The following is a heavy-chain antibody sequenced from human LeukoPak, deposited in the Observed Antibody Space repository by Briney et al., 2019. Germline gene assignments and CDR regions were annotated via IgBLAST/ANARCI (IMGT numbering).Heavy chain of an antibody. CDR2: INHSRST. CDR3: ARATGYSSGWYGY. J-gene: IGHJ4*02. D-gene: IGHD6-19*01. CDR1: GVSFSGYY. Sequence: SETLSLTCAVYGVSFSGYYWSWIRQPPGKGLEWIGEINHSRSTNYNPSLKSRVTISVDTSKNQFSLKLSSVTAADTAVYYCARATGYSSGWYGYWGQGTLVTVSS. V-gene: IGHV4-34*01.